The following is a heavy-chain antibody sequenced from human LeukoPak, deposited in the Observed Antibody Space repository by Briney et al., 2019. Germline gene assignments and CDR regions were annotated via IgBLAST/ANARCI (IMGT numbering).Heavy chain of an antibody. J-gene: IGHJ4*02. CDR2: IYHSGST. CDR1: GYSISSGYY. Sequence: SETLSLTCTVSGYSISSGYYWGWIRQPPGKGLEWIGSIYHSGSTYYNPSLKSRVTISVEKSKNQFSLKLSSVTAADTAVYYCARAYYYDSRLFDYWGQGTLVTVSS. D-gene: IGHD3-22*01. V-gene: IGHV4-38-2*02. CDR3: ARAYYYDSRLFDY.